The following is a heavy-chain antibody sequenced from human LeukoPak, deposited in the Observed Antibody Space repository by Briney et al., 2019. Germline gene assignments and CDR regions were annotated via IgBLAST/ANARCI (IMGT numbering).Heavy chain of an antibody. Sequence: SVKVSCKASGGTFSSYTISWVRQAPGQGLEWMGRIIPILGIANYAQKFQGRVTITADKSTSTAYMELSSLRSEDTAVYYCASASVVVPAAGGNYFDYWGQGTLVTVSS. CDR1: GGTFSSYT. J-gene: IGHJ4*02. D-gene: IGHD2-2*01. V-gene: IGHV1-69*02. CDR2: IIPILGIA. CDR3: ASASVVVPAAGGNYFDY.